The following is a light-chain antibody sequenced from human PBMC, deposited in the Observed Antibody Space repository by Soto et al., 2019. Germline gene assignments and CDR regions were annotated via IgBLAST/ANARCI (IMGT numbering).Light chain of an antibody. V-gene: IGKV1-16*02. Sequence: DVQLTQFPSSLSASVGDSVTITCRASQGISNRLAWFQQIPGKAPKSLIYVASSLHSGVPSKFSGSGSGTDFTLTISSLQPEDFATSYCQQYNTFPFTFGHGTKVDVK. J-gene: IGKJ3*01. CDR1: QGISNR. CDR2: VAS. CDR3: QQYNTFPFT.